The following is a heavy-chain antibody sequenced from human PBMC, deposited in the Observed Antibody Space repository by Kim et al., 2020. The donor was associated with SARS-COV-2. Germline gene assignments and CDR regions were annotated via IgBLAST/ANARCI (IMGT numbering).Heavy chain of an antibody. CDR3: ASIVVVPVVDY. J-gene: IGHJ4*02. Sequence: GGSLRLSCAASGFTFSDYYMSWIRQAPGKGLEWVSYISSSGSTIYYADSVKGRFTISRDNAKNSLYLQMNSLRAEDTAVYYCASIVVVPVVDYWGQGTLVTVSS. V-gene: IGHV3-11*01. CDR1: GFTFSDYY. CDR2: ISSSGSTI. D-gene: IGHD2-2*01.